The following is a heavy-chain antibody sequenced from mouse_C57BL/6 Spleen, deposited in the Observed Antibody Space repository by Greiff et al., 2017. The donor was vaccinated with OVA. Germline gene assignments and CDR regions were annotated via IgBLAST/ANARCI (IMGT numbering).Heavy chain of an antibody. Sequence: VHLVESGPELVKPGASVKISCKASGYSFTSYYIHWVKQRPGQGLEWIGWIYPGSGNTKYNEKFKGKATLTADTSSSTAYMQLSSLTSEDSAVYYCARRGGGYYEDYFDYWGQGTTLTVSS. CDR1: GYSFTSYY. CDR3: ARRGGGYYEDYFDY. J-gene: IGHJ2*01. V-gene: IGHV1-66*01. CDR2: IYPGSGNT. D-gene: IGHD2-3*01.